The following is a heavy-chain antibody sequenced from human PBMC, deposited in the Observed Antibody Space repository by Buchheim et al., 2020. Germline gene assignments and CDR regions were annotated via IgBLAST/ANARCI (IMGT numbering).Heavy chain of an antibody. CDR2: ISGSAFTM. D-gene: IGHD6-19*01. CDR3: ARTGLSGWYDF. CDR1: GFTFSDYY. J-gene: IGHJ5*01. Sequence: QVQLVESGGGLVKPGGSLRLSCAASGFTFSDYYMSWIRQAPGKGLEWVSYISGSAFTMYYAVSVKGRFTISRDNAKHSLFLHMNRLRAEDTAFYYCARTGLSGWYDFWGQGIL. V-gene: IGHV3-11*01.